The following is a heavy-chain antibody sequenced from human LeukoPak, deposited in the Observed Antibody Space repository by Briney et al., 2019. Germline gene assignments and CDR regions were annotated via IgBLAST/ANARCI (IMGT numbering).Heavy chain of an antibody. V-gene: IGHV3-48*02. CDR2: ISSSGSTI. D-gene: IGHD2-15*01. J-gene: IGHJ6*02. Sequence: GGSLRLSCAASGFTFSSYSMNWVRQAPGKGLEWISYISSSGSTINYADSVKGRFTISRGNAKNSLYLQMNSLRDEDTAVYYCAREDIVVVVAAIPHSDYYYGMDVWGQGTTVTVSS. CDR1: GFTFSSYS. CDR3: AREDIVVVVAAIPHSDYYYGMDV.